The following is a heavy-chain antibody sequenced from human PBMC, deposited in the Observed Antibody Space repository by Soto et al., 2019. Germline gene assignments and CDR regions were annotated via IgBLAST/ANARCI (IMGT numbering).Heavy chain of an antibody. Sequence: QVLLVQSGAEVKRPGASVRVSCKASRYTFTSYDIFWVRQAPGQGLEWMGGIIPIFGTANYAQKFQGRVTITADESTSTAYMELSSLRSEDTAVYYCARHQRITMVRGAVDAFDIWGQGTMVTVSS. CDR3: ARHQRITMVRGAVDAFDI. J-gene: IGHJ3*02. CDR2: IIPIFGTA. V-gene: IGHV1-69*01. D-gene: IGHD3-10*01. CDR1: RYTFTSYD.